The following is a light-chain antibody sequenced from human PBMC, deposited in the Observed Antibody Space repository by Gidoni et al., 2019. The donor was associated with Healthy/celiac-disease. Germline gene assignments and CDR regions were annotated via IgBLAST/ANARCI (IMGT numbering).Light chain of an antibody. Sequence: DIQMTQSPSTLSASVGDRVTITCRASQSISSWLVWYQQKPGKAPKLLIYKASSLESGVPSRFSGSRSGTEFTLTISSLQPDDFATYYCQQYNSYSETFGQGTKLEIK. V-gene: IGKV1-5*03. CDR2: KAS. CDR1: QSISSW. CDR3: QQYNSYSET. J-gene: IGKJ2*01.